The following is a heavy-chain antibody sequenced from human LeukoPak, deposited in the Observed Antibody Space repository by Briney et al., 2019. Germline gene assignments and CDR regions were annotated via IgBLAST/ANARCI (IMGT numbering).Heavy chain of an antibody. V-gene: IGHV3-23*01. CDR3: AKSGHMAFGMVTPYYYNMDV. J-gene: IGHJ6*03. CDR2: ISGSGGST. Sequence: GGSLRLSCAASGFTFSSYAMSWVRQAPGKGLEWVSAISGSGGSTYYADSVKGRFTISRDNSKNTLYLQMNSLRSEDTAVYYCAKSGHMAFGMVTPYYYNMDVWGQGTTVTVSS. CDR1: GFTFSSYA. D-gene: IGHD3-3*01.